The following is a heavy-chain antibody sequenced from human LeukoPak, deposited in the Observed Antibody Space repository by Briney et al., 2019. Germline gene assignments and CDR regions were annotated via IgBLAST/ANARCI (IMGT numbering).Heavy chain of an antibody. CDR1: GFTFSDYY. CDR3: ARDIDIVVVVAAPTSFAFDI. V-gene: IGHV3-11*05. D-gene: IGHD2-15*01. CDR2: ISSSGSYT. J-gene: IGHJ3*02. Sequence: GGSLRLSCAASGFTFSDYYMSWIRQAPGKGLEWVSYISSSGSYTNYADSVKDRFTISRDNAKNSLYLRMNSLRAEDTAVYYCARDIDIVVVVAAPTSFAFDIWGQGTMVTVSS.